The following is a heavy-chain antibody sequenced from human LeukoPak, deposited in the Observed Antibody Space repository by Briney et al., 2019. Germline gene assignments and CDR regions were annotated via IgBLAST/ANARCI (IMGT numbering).Heavy chain of an antibody. J-gene: IGHJ4*02. CDR2: ISGSGGST. CDR1: GFTFSSYA. D-gene: IGHD1-26*01. V-gene: IGHV3-23*01. Sequence: PGGSLRLSCAASGFTFSSYAMSWVRQAPGKGLECVSLISGSGGSTHYXDSVKXRFTISRDNSKNTLYLQMNSLRAEDTAVYYCAKDRWVGDLAHYFDYWGQGTLVTVSS. CDR3: AKDRWVGDLAHYFDY.